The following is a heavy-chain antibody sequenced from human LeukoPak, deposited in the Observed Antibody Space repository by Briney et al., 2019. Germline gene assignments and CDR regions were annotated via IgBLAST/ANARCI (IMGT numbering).Heavy chain of an antibody. Sequence: GGSLRLSCAASGSTFSSYSMNWGRQAPGKGLEWVSSISSSNSYIYNADSVKGRFTISRDNAKNSLYLQMNSLRAEATAVYYCARDQGLLVVAGRFGYWGQGTLVTVSS. V-gene: IGHV3-21*01. J-gene: IGHJ4*02. CDR1: GSTFSSYS. CDR2: ISSSNSYI. CDR3: ARDQGLLVVAGRFGY. D-gene: IGHD6-19*01.